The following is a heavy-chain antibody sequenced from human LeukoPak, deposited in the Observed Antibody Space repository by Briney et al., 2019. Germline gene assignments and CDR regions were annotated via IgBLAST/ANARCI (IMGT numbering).Heavy chain of an antibody. CDR3: ASRGVMARYYFDS. Sequence: GASVKVSCKASGYTFTGYYLRWVRQAPGQGLEWMGWINPDTGDTNYAQKFQGRVTMIRDTSINTAYMDLSNLGSDDTAVYYCASRGVMARYYFDSWGQGTLVTVSS. D-gene: IGHD3-10*01. J-gene: IGHJ4*02. CDR2: INPDTGDT. CDR1: GYTFTGYY. V-gene: IGHV1-2*02.